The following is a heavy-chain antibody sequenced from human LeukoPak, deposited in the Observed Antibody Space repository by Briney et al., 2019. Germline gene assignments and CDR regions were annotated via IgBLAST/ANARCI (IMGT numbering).Heavy chain of an antibody. V-gene: IGHV3-74*01. CDR2: INSDGSST. D-gene: IGHD6-19*01. J-gene: IGHJ4*02. Sequence: GGSLRLSCAASGFTFSNYWMHWVRQAPGKGLVWVSRINSDGSSTSYAGSVKGRFTISRDNAKNTLYLQMNSLRAEDTAVYYCARVTYSSGWYDYWGQGTLVTVSS. CDR3: ARVTYSSGWYDY. CDR1: GFTFSNYW.